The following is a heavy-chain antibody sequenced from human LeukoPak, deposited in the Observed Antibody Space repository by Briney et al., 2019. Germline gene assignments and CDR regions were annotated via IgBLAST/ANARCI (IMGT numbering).Heavy chain of an antibody. CDR2: ISSSGSTI. J-gene: IGHJ4*02. D-gene: IGHD1-26*01. Sequence: PGGSLRLTCTASGFTFSSYEMNWVRQAPGKGLEWVSYISSSGSTIYYADSVKGRFTISRDNAKNSLYLQMNSLRAEDTAVYYCARGVGASIMAYWGQGTLVTVSS. V-gene: IGHV3-48*03. CDR3: ARGVGASIMAY. CDR1: GFTFSSYE.